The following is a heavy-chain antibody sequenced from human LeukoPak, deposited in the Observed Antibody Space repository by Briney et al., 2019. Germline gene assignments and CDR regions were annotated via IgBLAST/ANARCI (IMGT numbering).Heavy chain of an antibody. CDR2: IKQDGSEK. Sequence: GGSLRLSCAASGFTFNSYWMHWVRQAPGKGLEWVANIKQDGSEKYYVDSVKGRFTISRDNAKNSLYLQMNSLRAEDTAVYYCARKVGSYWGPNFDYWGQGTLVTVSS. CDR3: ARKVGSYWGPNFDY. J-gene: IGHJ4*02. V-gene: IGHV3-7*01. D-gene: IGHD1-26*01. CDR1: GFTFNSYW.